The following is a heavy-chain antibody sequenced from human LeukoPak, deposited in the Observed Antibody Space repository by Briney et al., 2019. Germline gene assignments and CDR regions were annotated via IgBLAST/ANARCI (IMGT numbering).Heavy chain of an antibody. V-gene: IGHV1-18*04. J-gene: IGHJ6*02. Sequence: ASVKVSCKASGYTFTSYYMHWVRQAPGQGLEWMGWISGSGGDTRFAQNLRGRVSLTTDTSTTTAHMELRSLRFDDTAVYYCARDKGVVIGDNYYYYGMDVWGQGTTVTVS. D-gene: IGHD3-3*01. CDR1: GYTFTSYY. CDR3: ARDKGVVIGDNYYYYGMDV. CDR2: ISGSGGDT.